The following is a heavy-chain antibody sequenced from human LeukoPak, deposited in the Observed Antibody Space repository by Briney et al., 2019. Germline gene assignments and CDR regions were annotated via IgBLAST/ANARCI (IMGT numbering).Heavy chain of an antibody. CDR1: GGSISRSSYY. J-gene: IGHJ4*02. D-gene: IGHD1-26*01. Sequence: SETLSLTCTVSGGSISRSSYYWGWIRQPPGKGLEWIGSIYYSGSTNYNPSLKSRVTISVDTSKNQFSLKLSSVTAADTAVYYCASHPPSPVGALVFDYWGQGTLVTVSS. V-gene: IGHV4-39*07. CDR2: IYYSGST. CDR3: ASHPPSPVGALVFDY.